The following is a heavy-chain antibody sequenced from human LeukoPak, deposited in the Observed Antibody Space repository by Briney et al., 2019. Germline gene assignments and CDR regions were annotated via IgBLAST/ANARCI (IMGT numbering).Heavy chain of an antibody. CDR3: ARSFSWWLVLDY. Sequence: PSETLSLTCTVSGGSISSSSYYWGWIRQPPGKGLEWIGSIYYSGSTYYNPSLKSRVTISVDTSKNQFSLKLSSVTAADTAVYYCARSFSWWLVLDYWGQGTLVTVSS. CDR1: GGSISSSSYY. J-gene: IGHJ4*02. D-gene: IGHD6-19*01. V-gene: IGHV4-39*01. CDR2: IYYSGST.